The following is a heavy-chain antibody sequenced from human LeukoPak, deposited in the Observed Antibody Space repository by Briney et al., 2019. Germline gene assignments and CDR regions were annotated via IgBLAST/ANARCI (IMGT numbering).Heavy chain of an antibody. Sequence: SETLSLTCTVSDGSISSGGYYWSWIRQHPGKGLEWIGYIYYSGSTYYNPSLKSRVTISVDTSKNQFSLKLSSVTAADTAVYYCARDSFPYGDMFDYWGQGTLVPVSS. CDR3: ARDSFPYGDMFDY. D-gene: IGHD4-17*01. CDR1: DGSISSGGYY. CDR2: IYYSGST. V-gene: IGHV4-31*03. J-gene: IGHJ4*02.